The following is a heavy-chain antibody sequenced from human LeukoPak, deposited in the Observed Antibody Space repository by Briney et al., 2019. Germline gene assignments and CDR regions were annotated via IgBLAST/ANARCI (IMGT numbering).Heavy chain of an antibody. J-gene: IGHJ4*02. CDR3: ANGWDDRSGYYSVYFDY. CDR2: ISGSGGST. CDR1: GFTFSSYA. V-gene: IGHV3-23*01. Sequence: GGSLRLSCAASGFTFSSYAMSWVRQAPGKGLEWVSGISGSGGSTYYADSVKGRFTISRDNSKNTLYLQMNSLRAEDTAVYYCANGWDDRSGYYSVYFDYWGQGTLVTVSS. D-gene: IGHD3-22*01.